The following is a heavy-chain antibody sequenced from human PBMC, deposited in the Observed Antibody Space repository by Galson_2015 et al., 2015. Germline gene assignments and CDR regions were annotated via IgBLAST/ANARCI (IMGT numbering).Heavy chain of an antibody. V-gene: IGHV1-18*01. CDR2: ISAYNGNT. Sequence: SVKVSCKASGYTFTSYGISWVRQAPGQGLEWMGWISAYNGNTNYAQKLQGRVTMTTDTSTSTAYMELRSLRSDDTAVYYCARDKSAYYDFWSGYSPGGMDVWGQGTTVTVSS. CDR3: ARDKSAYYDFWSGYSPGGMDV. D-gene: IGHD3-3*01. CDR1: GYTFTSYG. J-gene: IGHJ6*02.